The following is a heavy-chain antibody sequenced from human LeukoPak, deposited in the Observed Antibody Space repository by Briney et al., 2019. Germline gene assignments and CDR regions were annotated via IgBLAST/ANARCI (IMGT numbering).Heavy chain of an antibody. CDR3: ATKIAVAGTVGRWDTDY. D-gene: IGHD6-19*01. CDR2: IIPIFGTA. V-gene: IGHV1-69*05. Sequence: SVKVSCMASGGTFSSYAISRVRQAPGQRHESMGGIIPIFGTANYAQKFQGRVTITTDESTSTAYMELSSLRSEDTAVYYCATKIAVAGTVGRWDTDYWGRGTLVSVSS. J-gene: IGHJ4*02. CDR1: GGTFSSYA.